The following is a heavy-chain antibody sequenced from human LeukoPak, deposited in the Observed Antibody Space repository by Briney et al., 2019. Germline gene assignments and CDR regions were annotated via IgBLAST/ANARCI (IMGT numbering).Heavy chain of an antibody. Sequence: SETLSLTCTVSGGSISSSSYYWGWIRQPPGKGLEWIGSIYHSGSTYYNPSLKSRVTISVDTSKNQFSLKLSSVTAADTAVYYCARAVGATTYWGFDYWGQGTLVTVSS. D-gene: IGHD1-26*01. CDR2: IYHSGST. J-gene: IGHJ4*02. CDR1: GGSISSSSYY. CDR3: ARAVGATTYWGFDY. V-gene: IGHV4-39*07.